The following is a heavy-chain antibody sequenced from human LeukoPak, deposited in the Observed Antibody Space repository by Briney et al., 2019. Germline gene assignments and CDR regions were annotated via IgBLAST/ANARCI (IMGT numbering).Heavy chain of an antibody. CDR2: INPDGSRS. CDR3: SRDTFGDHDY. V-gene: IGHV3-74*01. CDR1: GYTFSTYW. Sequence: GGSLSLSCAASGYTFSTYWMHWVRQVPGKGLVWVSRINPDGSRSSYADSVKGRFTISRDNAKNTLFLQMNSLRAEDTAVYYCSRDTFGDHDYWGRGTLVTVSS. J-gene: IGHJ4*02. D-gene: IGHD2-21*01.